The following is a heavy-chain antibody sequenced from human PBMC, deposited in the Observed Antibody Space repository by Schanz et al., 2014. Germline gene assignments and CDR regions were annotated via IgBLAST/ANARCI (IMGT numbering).Heavy chain of an antibody. V-gene: IGHV3-23*04. CDR3: VSSGSYSSYAF. D-gene: IGHD3-10*01. CDR2: INGDGSNT. J-gene: IGHJ4*02. Sequence: EVQLVESGGGLVQPGGSLRLSCAASGFTFSSYAMSWVRQAPGKGLEWVSRINGDGSNTNYADSVKGRFTISRDNAKNTLYLQMNSLSAEDTAVYHCVSSGSYSSYAFWGQGTLVTVSS. CDR1: GFTFSSYA.